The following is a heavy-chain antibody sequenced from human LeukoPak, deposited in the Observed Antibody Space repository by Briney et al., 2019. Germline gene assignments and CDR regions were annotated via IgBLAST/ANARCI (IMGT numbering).Heavy chain of an antibody. CDR2: IYWDDDK. CDR3: AHRGYYYGSSGYAPPEYFQH. Sequence: SGPTLVNPTQTLTLTCTFSGFSLSTSGVGVGWIRQPPGKALEWLALIYWDDDKRYSPSLKSRLTITKDTSRNQVVLTMTNMDPVDTATYYCAHRGYYYGSSGYAPPEYFQHWGQGTLVTVSS. V-gene: IGHV2-5*02. D-gene: IGHD3-22*01. J-gene: IGHJ1*01. CDR1: GFSLSTSGVG.